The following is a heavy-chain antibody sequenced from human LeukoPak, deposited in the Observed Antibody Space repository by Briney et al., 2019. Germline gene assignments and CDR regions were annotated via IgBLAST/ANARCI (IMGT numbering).Heavy chain of an antibody. CDR1: GGSISSDSYY. J-gene: IGHJ5*02. Sequence: SETLSLTCTVSGGSISSDSYYWNWLRQPAGKGLEWIGRIYTSGTTNYNPSLKSRVTISVDTSKNQFSLKLSSVTAADTAVYYCARVFDLWGQGTLVTVSS. CDR2: IYTSGTT. CDR3: ARVFDL. V-gene: IGHV4-61*02.